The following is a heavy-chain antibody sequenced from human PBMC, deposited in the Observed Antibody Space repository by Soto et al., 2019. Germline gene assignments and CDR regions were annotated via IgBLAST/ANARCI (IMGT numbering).Heavy chain of an antibody. CDR1: GYSFTSYW. CDR3: ARRQVLGGSCYSGGLYYYYYMDV. CDR2: IDPSDSYT. D-gene: IGHD2-15*01. J-gene: IGHJ6*03. Sequence: CKGSGYSFTSYWISRVRQMPGKGLEWMGRIDPSDSYTNYSPSFQGHVTISADKSISTAYLQWSSLKASDTAMYYCARRQVLGGSCYSGGLYYYYYMDVWGKGTTVTVSS. V-gene: IGHV5-10-1*01.